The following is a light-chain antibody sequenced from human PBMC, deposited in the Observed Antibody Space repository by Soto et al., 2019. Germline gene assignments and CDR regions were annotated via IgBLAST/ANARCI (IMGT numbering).Light chain of an antibody. Sequence: DIQMTQSPSSLSASVGDRVTITCRASQSISSYLNWYQQKPGKAPKLLIYAASSLQSGVPSRFSGSGYGTDFTLTISSLQPEDFATYYCQQSYTQGWTFGQGTKVEIK. CDR1: QSISSY. CDR3: QQSYTQGWT. V-gene: IGKV1-39*01. J-gene: IGKJ1*01. CDR2: AAS.